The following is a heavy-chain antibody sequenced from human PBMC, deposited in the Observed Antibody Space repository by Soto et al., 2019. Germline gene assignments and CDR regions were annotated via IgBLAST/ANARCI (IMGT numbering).Heavy chain of an antibody. J-gene: IGHJ4*02. V-gene: IGHV3-21*04. CDR3: AKEQDSFGPYYFDY. Sequence: GWSLRLSCAASGFTFSNYRMNWVRQAPGKGLEWVSSISSGSTYIYYADSLKGRFTISRDTSKNTLSLQMNSLRADDTAVYFCAKEQDSFGPYYFDYWGQGALVTVS. CDR1: GFTFSNYR. CDR2: ISSGSTYI. D-gene: IGHD5-18*01.